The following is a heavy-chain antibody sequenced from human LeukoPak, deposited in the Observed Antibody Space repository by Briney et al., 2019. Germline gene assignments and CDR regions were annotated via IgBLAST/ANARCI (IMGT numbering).Heavy chain of an antibody. V-gene: IGHV1-2*02. D-gene: IGHD1-14*01. CDR3: ARGVAGVYFYYYMDV. CDR2: INPNNGDT. CDR1: GYTFTGYY. Sequence: GASVKVSCKASGYTFTGYYMHWVRRAPGQGLEWMGWINPNNGDTHYAQKFQGTVTMTRDTSISTAYMELSSLRSDDTAVYYCARGVAGVYFYYYMDVWGKGTTVTVSS. J-gene: IGHJ6*03.